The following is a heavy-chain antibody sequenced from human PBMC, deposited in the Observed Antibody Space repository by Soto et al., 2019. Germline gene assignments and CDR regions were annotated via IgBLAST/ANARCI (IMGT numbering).Heavy chain of an antibody. J-gene: IGHJ3*02. CDR3: AADAYCSSNTCPGALDI. Sequence: EVQLVESGGGLVKPGGSLRLSCAASGFTFSHVWMPWVRQAPGTGLEWVGRITRKSDGGTADSAAPVKGRFTISRDDLKATLYLQMNSLEIEYTAVYYCAADAYCSSNTCPGALDIWGRGTMVTVSS. V-gene: IGHV3-15*01. D-gene: IGHD2-2*01. CDR1: GFTFSHVW. CDR2: ITRKSDGGTA.